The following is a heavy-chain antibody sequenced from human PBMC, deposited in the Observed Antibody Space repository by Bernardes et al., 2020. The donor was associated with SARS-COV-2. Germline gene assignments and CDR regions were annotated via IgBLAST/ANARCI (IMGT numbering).Heavy chain of an antibody. CDR3: AIGGFTIFGVVTQFDY. CDR1: GGSISSGGYY. CDR2: IYYSGST. V-gene: IGHV4-31*03. Sequence: SETLSLTCTVSGGSISSGGYYWSWIRQHPGKGLEWIGYIYYSGSTHYNPSLKSRVTISVDTSKNQFSLKLSSVTAADAAVYYCAIGGFTIFGVVTQFDYLGRGTLVTVSS. D-gene: IGHD3-3*01. J-gene: IGHJ4*02.